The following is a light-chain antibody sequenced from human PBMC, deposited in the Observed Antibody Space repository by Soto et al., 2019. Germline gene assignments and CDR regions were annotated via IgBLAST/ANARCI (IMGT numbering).Light chain of an antibody. J-gene: IGLJ2*01. CDR2: LDSDGSH. Sequence: QAVVPQSPSASASLGASVKLTCTLSSGHSSYAIAWHQQQPEKGPRYLMKLDSDGSHTKGDAIPDRFSGSSSGAERYLTISSLQSEDEADYYCQTWGTGIHVVFGGGTKVTVL. CDR3: QTWGTGIHVV. CDR1: SGHSSYA. V-gene: IGLV4-69*01.